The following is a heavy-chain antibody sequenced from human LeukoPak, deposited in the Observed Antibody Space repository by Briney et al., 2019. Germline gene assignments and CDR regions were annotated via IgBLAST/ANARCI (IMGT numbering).Heavy chain of an antibody. CDR3: ARDQGGLGSGWFY. CDR1: GFTFSSYA. Sequence: GGSLRLSCAASGFTFSSYAMHWVRQAPGKGLEWVAVISYDGSNKYYADSAKGRFTISRDNSKNTLYLQMNSLRAEDTAVYYCARDQGGLGSGWFYWGQGTLVTVSS. CDR2: ISYDGSNK. V-gene: IGHV3-30-3*01. J-gene: IGHJ4*02. D-gene: IGHD6-19*01.